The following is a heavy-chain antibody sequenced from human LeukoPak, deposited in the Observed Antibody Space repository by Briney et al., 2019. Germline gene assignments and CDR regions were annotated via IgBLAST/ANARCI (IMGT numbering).Heavy chain of an antibody. D-gene: IGHD6-19*01. Sequence: ASVKVSCKASGYTFTGYYMHWVRQAPGQGLEWMGWINPNSGGTNYAQKFQGRVTMTRDTSISTAYMELSRPRSDDTAVYYCARAHSSGFIDAFDIWGQGTMVTVSS. CDR3: ARAHSSGFIDAFDI. V-gene: IGHV1-2*02. CDR2: INPNSGGT. CDR1: GYTFTGYY. J-gene: IGHJ3*02.